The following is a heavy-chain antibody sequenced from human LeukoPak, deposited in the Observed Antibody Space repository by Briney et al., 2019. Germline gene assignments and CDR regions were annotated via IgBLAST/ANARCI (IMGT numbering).Heavy chain of an antibody. CDR3: ARDDAVNTYYYGMEV. J-gene: IGHJ6*02. CDR1: GFTFSSYS. V-gene: IGHV3-33*08. Sequence: AGSLRLSCAASGFTFSSYSIHWVCHAPPTGQELVAICSSDGVNKYYAASVKGRFTISRDNSKSTLYLQMNSLRGEETSVYYCARDDAVNTYYYGMEVWGQGTTVTVSS. CDR2: CSSDGVNK.